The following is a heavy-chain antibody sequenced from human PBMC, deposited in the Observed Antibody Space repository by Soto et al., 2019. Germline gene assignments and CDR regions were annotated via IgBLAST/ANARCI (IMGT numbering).Heavy chain of an antibody. CDR1: GFAFGNYG. D-gene: IGHD6-13*01. V-gene: IGHV3-33*01. Sequence: QVQRVESGGGGVQPGRSLTLSCAASGFAFGNYGIHWVRQAPGKGLEWVAVIWRDGSSKYYGDSVKGRFTISRDNSKNTAYLQMNSLRAEATAVYDCARDWWEEAAGNETVSQFEYSGQGALVTVDS. J-gene: IGHJ4*02. CDR3: ARDWWEEAAGNETVSQFEY. CDR2: IWRDGSSK.